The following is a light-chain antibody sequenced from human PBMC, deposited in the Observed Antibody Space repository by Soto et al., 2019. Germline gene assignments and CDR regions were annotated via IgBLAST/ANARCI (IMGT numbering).Light chain of an antibody. V-gene: IGLV1-40*01. CDR2: GNS. CDR1: SSNIGAGYD. CDR3: QSYGSSLSVV. J-gene: IGLJ2*01. Sequence: QSVLTQPPSVSGAPGQRVTLSCTGSSSNIGAGYDVHWYQQRPGTAPKLLIDGNSNRPSGVPDRFSGSKSGTAASLAITGLHAEDEADYYCQSYGSSLSVVFGGGTKLTVL.